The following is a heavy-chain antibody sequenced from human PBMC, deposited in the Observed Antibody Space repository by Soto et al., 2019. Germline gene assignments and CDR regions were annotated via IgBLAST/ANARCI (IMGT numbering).Heavy chain of an antibody. V-gene: IGHV4-59*08. CDR2: IYYSGST. CDR1: GGSISSYY. CDR3: ARTESQPPFVWFDP. J-gene: IGHJ5*02. Sequence: WETLSLTCTVSGGSISSYYWSWIRQPPGKGLEWIGYIYYSGSTNYNPSLKSRVTISVDTSKNQFSLKLSSVTAADTAVYYCARTESQPPFVWFDPWGQGTLVTVS.